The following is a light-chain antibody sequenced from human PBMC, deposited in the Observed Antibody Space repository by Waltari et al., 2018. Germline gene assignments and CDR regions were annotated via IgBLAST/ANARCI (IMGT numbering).Light chain of an antibody. V-gene: IGLV2-14*03. CDR1: NRDVGCYDY. CDR2: DVA. J-gene: IGLJ3*02. CDR3: TSKTTSNTLV. Sequence: QSALTQPGPVSGAPGQSITISCTGTNRDVGCYDYVSWYQHYPGEAPKLILYDVANRPSGVAKRFSGSKSGSTASLTISGLQAEDEALYYCTSKTTSNTLVFGGGTKVTVL.